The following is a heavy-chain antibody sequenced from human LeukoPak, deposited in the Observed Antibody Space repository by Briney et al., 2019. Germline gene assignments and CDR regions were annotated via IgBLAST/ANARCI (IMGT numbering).Heavy chain of an antibody. CDR3: ARDARRFREPYYFDY. CDR2: INPSGGST. CDR1: GYTFTSYY. J-gene: IGHJ4*02. Sequence: SVKVSCKASGYTFTSYYMHWVRQAPGQGLEWMGIINPSGGSTSYAQKFQGRVTMTRDTSTSTVYMELSSLRSEDTAVYYCARDARRFREPYYFDYWGQGTLVTVSS. D-gene: IGHD3-3*01. V-gene: IGHV1-46*01.